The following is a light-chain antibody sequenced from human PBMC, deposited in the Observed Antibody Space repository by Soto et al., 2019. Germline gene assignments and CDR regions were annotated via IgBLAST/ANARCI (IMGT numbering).Light chain of an antibody. Sequence: IVLTQSPATLSVSPGERATLSCRASQAVGSNLAWYQQRPGQAPRLLIYDASTRATGIPHRFSGGGSGTDFTLTISSLQSDDVAVYYCQQYYGTPRTFGQGTKVEIK. V-gene: IGKV3-15*01. CDR1: QAVGSN. CDR3: QQYYGTPRT. J-gene: IGKJ1*01. CDR2: DAS.